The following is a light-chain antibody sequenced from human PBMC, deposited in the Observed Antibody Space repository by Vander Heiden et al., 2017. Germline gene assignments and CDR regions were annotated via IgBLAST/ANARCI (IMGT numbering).Light chain of an antibody. J-gene: IGLJ3*02. Sequence: QSVLPQPPSVSGAPGQRVTISCTGNSSNIGAGYDVHWYQQLPGTAPKLLIYGNTNRPSGVPDRFSGSKSGTSASLAITGLQAEDEADYYCQSYDSSLSGSVFGGGTKLTVL. V-gene: IGLV1-40*01. CDR2: GNT. CDR3: QSYDSSLSGSV. CDR1: SSNIGAGYD.